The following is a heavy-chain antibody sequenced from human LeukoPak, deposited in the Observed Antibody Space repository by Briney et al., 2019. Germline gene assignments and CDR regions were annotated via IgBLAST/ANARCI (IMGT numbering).Heavy chain of an antibody. D-gene: IGHD3-3*01. V-gene: IGHV4-59*01. Sequence: PSETLSLTCTVSGGSISSYYWSWIRQPPGKGLEWIGYIYYSGSTNYNPSLKSRDTISVDTSKNQFSLKLSSVTAADTAVYYCARGAYYDFWSGSYFDYWGQGTLDTVSS. CDR3: ARGAYYDFWSGSYFDY. J-gene: IGHJ4*02. CDR1: GGSISSYY. CDR2: IYYSGST.